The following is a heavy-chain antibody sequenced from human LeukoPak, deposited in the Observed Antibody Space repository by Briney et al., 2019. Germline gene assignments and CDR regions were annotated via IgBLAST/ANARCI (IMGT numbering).Heavy chain of an antibody. CDR2: INPDDEST. CDR3: AKVKGSTSYDRSSLPWRSFDY. D-gene: IGHD3-22*01. CDR1: GFTFRKYW. V-gene: IGHV3-74*01. Sequence: GGSLRLSCAASGFTFRKYWLHWVRQAPGKGLVWVSRINPDDESTSYADSVKGRFTISRDNAKSTLYLQMNSLRAEDTAVYYCAKVKGSTSYDRSSLPWRSFDYWGQGTLVTVSS. J-gene: IGHJ4*02.